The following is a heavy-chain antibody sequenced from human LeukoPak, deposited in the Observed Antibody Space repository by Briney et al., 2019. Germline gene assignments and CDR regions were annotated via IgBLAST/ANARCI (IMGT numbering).Heavy chain of an antibody. J-gene: IGHJ4*02. V-gene: IGHV1-3*01. CDR2: INAGNGNT. Sequence: ASVKVSCKASGYTFIIYAIQWVRQAPGQRPEWMGWINAGNGNTKLSQKFQGRVTLTRDTSASTAYMELSSLRSEDTAVYYCANLPATYYYDSSGYYHDYWGQGTLVTVSS. CDR1: GYTFIIYA. D-gene: IGHD3-22*01. CDR3: ANLPATYYYDSSGYYHDY.